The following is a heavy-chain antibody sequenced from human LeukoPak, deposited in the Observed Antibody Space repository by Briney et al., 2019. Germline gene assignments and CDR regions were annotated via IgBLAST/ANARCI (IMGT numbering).Heavy chain of an antibody. V-gene: IGHV3-23*01. CDR1: GFIFSSYA. J-gene: IGHJ4*02. CDR3: ATVQLWSDY. Sequence: GGSLRLSCAASGFIFSSYAMSWVGQAPGKGLEWVSTISCSGDGTSYTDSVNSPFTISRNNSKNSLYLQMTSLRAEDTGVYYCATVQLWSDYWGQGTLVTVSS. CDR2: ISCSGDGT. D-gene: IGHD3-10*01.